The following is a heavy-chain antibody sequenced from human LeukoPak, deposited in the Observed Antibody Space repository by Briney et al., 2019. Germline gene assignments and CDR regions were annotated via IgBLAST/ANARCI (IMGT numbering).Heavy chain of an antibody. CDR1: GFTFSSYS. V-gene: IGHV3-21*01. CDR2: ISSSSSYI. J-gene: IGHJ4*02. D-gene: IGHD5-18*01. CDR3: ASPKLGYSYGFFDY. Sequence: GGSLRLSCAAYGFTFSSYSMNWVRQAPGKGLEWVSSISSSSSYIYYADSVKGRFTISRDNAKNSLYLQMNSLRAEDTAVYYCASPKLGYSYGFFDYWGQGTLVTVSS.